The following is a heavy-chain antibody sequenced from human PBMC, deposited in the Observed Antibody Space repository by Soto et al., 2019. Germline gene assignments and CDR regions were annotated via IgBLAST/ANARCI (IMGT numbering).Heavy chain of an antibody. CDR1: GYIFSDYY. CDR2: IIPIFGTA. V-gene: IGHV1-69*13. Sequence: GASVKVSCKAAGYIFSDYYIHWVRQAPGQGLEWMGGIIPIFGTANYAQKFQGRVTITADESTSTAYMELSSLRSEDTAVYYCARDYSGSYSYYYYYGMDVWGQGTTVTVSS. D-gene: IGHD1-26*01. CDR3: ARDYSGSYSYYYYYGMDV. J-gene: IGHJ6*02.